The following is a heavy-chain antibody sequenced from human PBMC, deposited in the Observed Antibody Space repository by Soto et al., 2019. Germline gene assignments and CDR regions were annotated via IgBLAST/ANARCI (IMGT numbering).Heavy chain of an antibody. V-gene: IGHV3-23*01. CDR2: ISGSGGST. CDR1: GFTFSSYA. Sequence: EVQLLKSGGGLVQPGGSLRLSCAASGFTFSSYAMSWVRQAPGKGLEWVSAISGSGGSTYYADSVKGRFTISRDNSKNTLYLQMNSLRAEDTAVYYCAKVAPYYYDSSGYSGFDYWGQGTLVTVSS. J-gene: IGHJ4*02. CDR3: AKVAPYYYDSSGYSGFDY. D-gene: IGHD3-22*01.